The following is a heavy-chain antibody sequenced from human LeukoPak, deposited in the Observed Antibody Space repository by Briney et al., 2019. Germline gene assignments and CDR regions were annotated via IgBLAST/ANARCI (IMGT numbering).Heavy chain of an antibody. Sequence: PGGSLRLSCAASGFTFSDCYMSWIRQAPGKGLEWVAYISGSSRYTDYADSVKGRFTISRDNAKKSLYLQMSSLRAEDTAVYYCARGKDSPGYWGQGTLVTVSS. J-gene: IGHJ4*02. CDR2: ISGSSRYT. V-gene: IGHV3-11*06. CDR3: ARGKDSPGY. D-gene: IGHD3/OR15-3a*01. CDR1: GFTFSDCY.